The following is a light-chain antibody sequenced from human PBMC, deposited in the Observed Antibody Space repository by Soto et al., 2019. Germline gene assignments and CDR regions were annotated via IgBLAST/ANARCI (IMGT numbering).Light chain of an antibody. CDR1: SDDLGSYSY. V-gene: IGLV2-14*01. CDR2: DVS. CDR3: SSYTSSSTYV. J-gene: IGLJ1*01. Sequence: QSALTQPASVSGSPGQSITISCTGTSDDLGSYSYVSWYQQHPGKAPKLMIYDVSNRPSGVSNRFSGSKSGNTASLTISGLQAEDEADYYCSSYTSSSTYVFGTGTKLTVL.